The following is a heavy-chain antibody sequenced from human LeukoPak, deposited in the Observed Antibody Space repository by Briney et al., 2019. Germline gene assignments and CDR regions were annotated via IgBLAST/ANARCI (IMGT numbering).Heavy chain of an antibody. CDR3: VRDLSSSWYSLAY. D-gene: IGHD2-15*01. J-gene: IGHJ4*02. V-gene: IGHV3-20*04. CDR2: INWDGGAY. Sequence: GGSLRLSCRDSGSTFDDYGMTWVRQAPGKGLEWVSGINWDGGAYNYGASVKGRFIISRDNAKNSLYLEMNSLRVEDTAVYFCVRDLSSSWYSLAYWGQGILVTVSS. CDR1: GSTFDDYG.